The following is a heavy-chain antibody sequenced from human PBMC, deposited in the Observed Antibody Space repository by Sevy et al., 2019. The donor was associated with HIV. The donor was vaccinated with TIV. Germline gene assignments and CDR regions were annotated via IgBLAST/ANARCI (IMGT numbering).Heavy chain of an antibody. D-gene: IGHD6-13*01. CDR1: GFTLKSYW. V-gene: IGHV3-7*01. Sequence: GGSLRLSCEASGFTLKSYWMNWVRQAPGKGLEWVANINQDGSVKYYADSVKGRFTIFRDDTRNLLSLEMNSVRAGDTALYYCVRAIAADASFWGQGTLVTVSS. CDR3: VRAIAADASF. J-gene: IGHJ4*02. CDR2: INQDGSVK.